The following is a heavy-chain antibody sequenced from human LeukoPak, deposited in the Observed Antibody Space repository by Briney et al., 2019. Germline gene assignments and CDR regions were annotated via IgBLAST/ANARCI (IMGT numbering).Heavy chain of an antibody. CDR1: GYTFSTNW. V-gene: IGHV3-7*01. Sequence: GGSLRLSCAASGYTFSTNWVNWVRQAPGKGLEWVANINQDGSRTQYVDSVKGRFTISKDNTNNILYLQMNSLRAEDTAVYYCARLSSAANDYWGQGTLVTVSS. D-gene: IGHD2-15*01. CDR3: ARLSSAANDY. CDR2: INQDGSRT. J-gene: IGHJ4*02.